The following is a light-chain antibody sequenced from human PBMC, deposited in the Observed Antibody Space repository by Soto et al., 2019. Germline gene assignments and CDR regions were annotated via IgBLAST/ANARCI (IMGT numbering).Light chain of an antibody. V-gene: IGLV2-8*01. J-gene: IGLJ1*01. CDR3: TSYAGNNNVV. CDR2: EVN. CDR1: SSDVGAYNY. Sequence: QSALTQPPSASGSPGQSVTISCTGTSSDVGAYNYVSWYQQHPGKAPKLLIYEVNKRPSGVPDRFSGSKSGNTASLTVSRLQAEDEADYYCTSYAGNNNVVFGTGTKVNVL.